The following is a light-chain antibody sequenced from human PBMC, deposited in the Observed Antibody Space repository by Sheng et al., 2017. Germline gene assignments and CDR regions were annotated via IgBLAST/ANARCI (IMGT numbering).Light chain of an antibody. V-gene: IGLV3-27*01. CDR3: YSAADSNRGL. CDR1: LLAKKY. Sequence: SYELTQPSSVSVSPGQTARITCSGDLLAKKYARWFQQKPGQAPLLVIYKDNERPSGIPERFSGSSSGTTVTLTISGAQIEDEADYYCYSAADSNRGLFGGGTKLTVL. CDR2: KDN. J-gene: IGLJ3*02.